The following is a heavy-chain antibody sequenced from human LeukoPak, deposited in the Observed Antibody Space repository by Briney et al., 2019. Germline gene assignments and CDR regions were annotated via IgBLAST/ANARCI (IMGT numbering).Heavy chain of an antibody. CDR2: ISSSSSYI. Sequence: PGGSLRLSCAASGFTFSSYSMNWVCQAPGKGLEWVSSISSSSSYIYYADSVKGRFTISRDNAKNSLYLQMNSLRAEDTAVYYCARVPGRSSSSSYFDYWGQGTLVTVSS. J-gene: IGHJ4*02. CDR1: GFTFSSYS. D-gene: IGHD6-6*01. V-gene: IGHV3-21*01. CDR3: ARVPGRSSSSSYFDY.